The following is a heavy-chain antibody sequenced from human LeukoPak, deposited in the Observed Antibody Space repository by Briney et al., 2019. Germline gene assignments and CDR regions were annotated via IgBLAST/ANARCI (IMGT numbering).Heavy chain of an antibody. CDR3: VRAMNSPSYPFEH. CDR1: GFSVSDYF. V-gene: IGHV3-53*01. Sequence: PGGSLRLSCAASGFSVSDYFMAWVRQAPGKGLEWVSIIYSGGPTYYAASVRGRLTLTRDEPTNTLHFQVHSLLVEDTAVYYCVRAMNSPSYPFEHWGQGTLVTVSS. J-gene: IGHJ4*02. D-gene: IGHD5-18*01. CDR2: IYSGGPT.